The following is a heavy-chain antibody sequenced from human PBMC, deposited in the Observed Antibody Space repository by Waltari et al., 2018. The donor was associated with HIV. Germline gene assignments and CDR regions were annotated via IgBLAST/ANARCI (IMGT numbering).Heavy chain of an antibody. CDR2: ISYDGMKK. D-gene: IGHD3-10*01. Sequence: QVQLVESGGGVVQLGAVLRLSCAASGPDLGSDGLHSVRQAPGKGLECLAAISYDGMKKYYGDSLRGRLTISRDNSKKTLYLQMNTLRPEDTAIYFCARDSSQVHWFGESLALWGQGTLVIVSS. V-gene: IGHV3-30*03. CDR3: ARDSSQVHWFGESLAL. CDR1: GPDLGSDG. J-gene: IGHJ4*02.